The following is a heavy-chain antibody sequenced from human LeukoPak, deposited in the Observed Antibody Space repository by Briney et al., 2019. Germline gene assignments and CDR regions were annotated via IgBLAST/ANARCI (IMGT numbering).Heavy chain of an antibody. J-gene: IGHJ4*02. D-gene: IGHD3-16*02. CDR2: ISGSGGST. V-gene: IGHV3-23*01. CDR1: GFTFSSYG. CDR3: AKDPYVWGSYRLFDY. Sequence: PGGSLRLSCAASGFTFSSYGMSWVRQAPGKGLEWVSAISGSGGSTYYADSVKGRFTISRDNSKNTLYLQMNSLRAEDTAVYYCAKDPYVWGSYRLFDYWGQGTLVTVSS.